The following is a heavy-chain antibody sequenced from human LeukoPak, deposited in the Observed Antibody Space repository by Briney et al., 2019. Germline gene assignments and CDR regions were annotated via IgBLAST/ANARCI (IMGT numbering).Heavy chain of an antibody. CDR3: ARVRRWLQEGWFDP. CDR2: INHSGST. J-gene: IGHJ5*02. Sequence: SETLSLTCAVYGGSFSGYYWSWIRQPPGKGLEWIGEINHSGSTNYNPSLKSRVTISVDTSKNQFSLKLGSVTAADTAVYYCARVRRWLQEGWFDPWGQGTLVTVSS. V-gene: IGHV4-34*01. D-gene: IGHD5-24*01. CDR1: GGSFSGYY.